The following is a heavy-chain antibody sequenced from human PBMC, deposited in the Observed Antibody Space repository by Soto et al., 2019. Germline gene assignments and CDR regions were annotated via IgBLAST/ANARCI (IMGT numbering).Heavy chain of an antibody. CDR1: GYTFTSYG. D-gene: IGHD1-1*01. CDR3: ARDRLGSNGDY. J-gene: IGHJ4*02. Sequence: QVQLVQSGAEVKKPGASVKVSCKASGYTFTSYGISWVRQAPGQGLEWMGWISAYNGNTNYAQNLQDRVTMTTDTSTSTGYMELRSLRSDDTAMYYCARDRLGSNGDYWGQGTLVTVSS. CDR2: ISAYNGNT. V-gene: IGHV1-18*04.